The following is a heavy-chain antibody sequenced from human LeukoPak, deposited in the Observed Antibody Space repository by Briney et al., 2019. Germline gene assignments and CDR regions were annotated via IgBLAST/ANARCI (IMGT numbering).Heavy chain of an antibody. CDR1: GGSFSGYY. D-gene: IGHD4-17*01. CDR3: ARASTWYTVTTLGYFDY. J-gene: IGHJ4*02. V-gene: IGHV4-34*01. Sequence: PSETLSLTCAVYGGSFSGYYWSWIRQPPGKGLEWIGEINHSGSTNYNPSLKSRVTISVDTSKNQFSLKLSSVTAADTAVYYCARASTWYTVTTLGYFDYWGQGTLVTVSS. CDR2: INHSGST.